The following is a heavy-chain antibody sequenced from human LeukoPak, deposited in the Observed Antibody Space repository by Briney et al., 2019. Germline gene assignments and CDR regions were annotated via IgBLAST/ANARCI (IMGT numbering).Heavy chain of an antibody. D-gene: IGHD6-13*01. CDR3: ARDRYSSSWYHDY. V-gene: IGHV4-30-4*01. CDR1: GGSISSGDYY. CDR2: IYYSGST. J-gene: IGHJ4*02. Sequence: SQTLFLTCTVSGGSISSGDYYWSWIRQPPGKGLEWIGYIYYSGSTYYNPSLKSRVTISVDTSKNQFSLKLSSVTAADTAVYYCARDRYSSSWYHDYWGQGTLVTVSS.